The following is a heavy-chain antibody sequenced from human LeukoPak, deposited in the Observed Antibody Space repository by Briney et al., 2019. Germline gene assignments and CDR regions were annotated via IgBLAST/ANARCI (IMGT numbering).Heavy chain of an antibody. D-gene: IGHD2-2*01. J-gene: IGHJ4*02. CDR1: GGSFSGYY. CDR2: INHSGST. CDR3: ASLPAAATPDY. Sequence: SETLSLTCAVYGGSFSGYYWSWIRQPPGKGLEWIGEINHSGSTNYNPSLKSRVTISVDTSKNQFSLKLSSVTAADTAVYYCASLPAAATPDYWGQGTLVTVSS. V-gene: IGHV4-34*01.